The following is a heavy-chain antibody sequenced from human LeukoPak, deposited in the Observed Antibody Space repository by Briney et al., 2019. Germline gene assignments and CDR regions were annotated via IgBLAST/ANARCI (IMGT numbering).Heavy chain of an antibody. V-gene: IGHV1-8*01. CDR3: ARGPPNWGYDY. CDR2: MSPNSGDT. D-gene: IGHD7-27*01. J-gene: IGHJ4*02. CDR1: GYTFTSYD. Sequence: ASVKVSCKASGYTFTSYDFNWVRQATGQRPEWMGWMSPNSGDTGYAQKFQDRVSMTRNTSISTAYMELSSLRSDDTAVYYCARGPPNWGYDYWGPGTLVTVSS.